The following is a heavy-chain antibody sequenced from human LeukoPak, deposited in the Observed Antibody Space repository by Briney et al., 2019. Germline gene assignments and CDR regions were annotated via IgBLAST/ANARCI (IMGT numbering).Heavy chain of an antibody. CDR2: IEQDGSEK. D-gene: IGHD2-15*01. Sequence: PGGSLRLSCAASGFTFSSYEMNWVRQAPGKGLEWVANIEQDGSEKYYVDSVKGRFTISRDNAKNSLYLQMNSLRAEDTAVYYCARQYCSGGSCAYYYMDVWGKGTTVTVSS. J-gene: IGHJ6*03. V-gene: IGHV3-7*01. CDR1: GFTFSSYE. CDR3: ARQYCSGGSCAYYYMDV.